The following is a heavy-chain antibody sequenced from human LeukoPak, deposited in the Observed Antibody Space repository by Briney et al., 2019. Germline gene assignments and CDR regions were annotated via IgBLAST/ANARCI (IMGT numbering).Heavy chain of an antibody. Sequence: PSETLSLTCSVSGGSISSLYWSWIRQPPGKGLEWIGYIYYTGSTNYNPSLKSRVTMFVDMTKNQFSLRLSSVTAADTAVYYCARHRAYSSSSPFDYWGQGTLVTVSS. V-gene: IGHV4-59*08. D-gene: IGHD6-6*01. CDR3: ARHRAYSSSSPFDY. CDR1: GGSISSLY. J-gene: IGHJ4*02. CDR2: IYYTGST.